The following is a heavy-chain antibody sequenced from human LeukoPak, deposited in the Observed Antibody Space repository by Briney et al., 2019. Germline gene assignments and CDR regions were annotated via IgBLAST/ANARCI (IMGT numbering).Heavy chain of an antibody. J-gene: IGHJ3*02. CDR2: IYSGGST. Sequence: GGSLRLSCAASGFTVSSNYMSWVRQAPGKGLEWVSVIYSGGSTYYADSVKGRFTISRDNSKNTLYLQMNTLRAEDTAVYYCARRVATIMGWAFDIWGQGTMVTVSS. CDR3: ARRVATIMGWAFDI. D-gene: IGHD5-12*01. CDR1: GFTVSSNY. V-gene: IGHV3-53*01.